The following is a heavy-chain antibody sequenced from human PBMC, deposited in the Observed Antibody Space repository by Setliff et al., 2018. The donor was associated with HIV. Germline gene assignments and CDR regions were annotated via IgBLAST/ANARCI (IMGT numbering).Heavy chain of an antibody. Sequence: GASVKVSCKISGYSLTELSRHWVRQAPGKGLEWMGGFEPEYAETLYAQKFKGRVNMTVDTTTDTAYMELSGLRPDDTAVYYCARDQTGVAAAAFGGGSAWSDEGFNIWGQGTMVTVSS. V-gene: IGHV1-24*01. J-gene: IGHJ3*02. CDR3: ARDQTGVAAAAFGGGSAWSDEGFNI. CDR2: FEPEYAET. D-gene: IGHD6-13*01. CDR1: GYSLTELS.